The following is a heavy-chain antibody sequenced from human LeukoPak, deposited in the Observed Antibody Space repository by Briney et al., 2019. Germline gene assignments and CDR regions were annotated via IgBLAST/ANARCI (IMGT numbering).Heavy chain of an antibody. Sequence: PGGSLRLSCEASGFTFSAYYMSWIHQAPGKGLKWISYISSGSDYTNYADSVKGRFTVSRDNTKNSLYLQLNSLSGEDTAVYYCATENYNRFDNWGQGTLVTVSS. J-gene: IGHJ4*02. D-gene: IGHD1-7*01. CDR1: GFTFSAYY. CDR2: ISSGSDYT. V-gene: IGHV3-11*05. CDR3: ATENYNRFDN.